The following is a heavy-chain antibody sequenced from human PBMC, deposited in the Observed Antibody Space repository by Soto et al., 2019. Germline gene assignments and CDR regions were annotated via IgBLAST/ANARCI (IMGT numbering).Heavy chain of an antibody. D-gene: IGHD2-15*01. J-gene: IGHJ4*02. Sequence: EVQLLESGGGLVQPGGSLRLSCAASGFTFSSYAMSWVRQAPGKGLEWVSAISGSGGSTYYADSVKGRFTISRDNSKNTLYLPMNSLRAEDTAVYYCAKLWGCSGGSCYSRDFDYWGQGTLVTVSS. V-gene: IGHV3-23*01. CDR3: AKLWGCSGGSCYSRDFDY. CDR1: GFTFSSYA. CDR2: ISGSGGST.